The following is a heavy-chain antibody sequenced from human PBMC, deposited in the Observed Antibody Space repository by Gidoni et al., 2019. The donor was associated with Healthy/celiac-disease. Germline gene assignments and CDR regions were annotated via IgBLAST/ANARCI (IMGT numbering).Heavy chain of an antibody. D-gene: IGHD2-2*02. J-gene: IGHJ3*02. CDR3: AKDIFGYTVEGAFDI. CDR2: ISWNSGGI. CDR1: GFTFDDYA. V-gene: IGHV3-9*01. Sequence: EVQMVASGGGLVQPGRSLRLLCAASGFTFDDYAMHWVRQSPGKGLEGVSGISWNSGGIGYADSVKGRFTISRDNAKNSLYLQMNSLRAEDTALYYCAKDIFGYTVEGAFDIWGQGTMVTVSS.